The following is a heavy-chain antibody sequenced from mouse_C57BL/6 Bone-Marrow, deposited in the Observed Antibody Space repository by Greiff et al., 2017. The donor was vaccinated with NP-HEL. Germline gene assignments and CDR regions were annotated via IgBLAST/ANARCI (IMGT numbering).Heavy chain of an antibody. Sequence: EVKLLESGPELVKPGASVKISCKASGYSFTDYNMNWVKQSNGKSIEWIGVINPNYGTTSYNQKFKGKATLTVDQSSSTAYMQLNSLTSEDSAVYYCARGNYDSILMDYWGQGTSVTVSS. V-gene: IGHV1-39*01. CDR3: ARGNYDSILMDY. D-gene: IGHD1-1*01. J-gene: IGHJ4*01. CDR1: GYSFTDYN. CDR2: INPNYGTT.